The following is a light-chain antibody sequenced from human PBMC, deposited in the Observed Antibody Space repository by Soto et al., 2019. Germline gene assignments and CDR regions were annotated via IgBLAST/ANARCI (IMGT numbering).Light chain of an antibody. J-gene: IGKJ1*01. V-gene: IGKV1-39*01. CDR1: QGTNSY. CDR2: AAS. Sequence: IQIAQSPSSLAASLGDRGTLTCRASQGTNSYLDWYQQKPGKAHKLLIYAASSLKSGVPSRFSGSGSGTEFTLTIRSLHPEDLATYYCQQSYSIPWTFGQGTKGDI. CDR3: QQSYSIPWT.